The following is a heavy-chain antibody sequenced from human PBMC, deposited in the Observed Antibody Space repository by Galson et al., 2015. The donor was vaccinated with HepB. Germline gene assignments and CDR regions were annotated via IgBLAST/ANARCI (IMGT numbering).Heavy chain of an antibody. Sequence: SLRLSCAASGFIFSLYSMNWVRQAPGKGLEWVSSISSTSGHIYYADSVSGRYTISRDNAKNSLYLQMNSLRVEDTAVYYCARERFGEPFWGDFDCWGQGTRVTVSS. CDR3: ARERFGEPFWGDFDC. CDR1: GFIFSLYS. V-gene: IGHV3-21*01. CDR2: ISSTSGHI. J-gene: IGHJ4*02. D-gene: IGHD3-10*01.